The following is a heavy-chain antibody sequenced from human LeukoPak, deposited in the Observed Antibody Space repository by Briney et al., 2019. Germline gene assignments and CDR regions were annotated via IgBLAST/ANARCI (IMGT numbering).Heavy chain of an antibody. CDR1: GFTFSSYA. CDR3: ARGGYEGYDFWSGYSLYNWFDP. Sequence: GGSLRLSCAASGFTFSSYAMHWVRQAPGKGLEWVAVISYDGSNKYYAGSVKGRFTISRDNSKNTLYLRMNSLRAEDTAVYYCARGGYEGYDFWSGYSLYNWFDPWGQGTLVTVSS. J-gene: IGHJ5*02. V-gene: IGHV3-30-3*01. D-gene: IGHD3-3*01. CDR2: ISYDGSNK.